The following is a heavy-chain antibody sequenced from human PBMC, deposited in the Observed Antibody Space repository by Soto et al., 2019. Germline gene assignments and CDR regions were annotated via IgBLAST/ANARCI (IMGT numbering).Heavy chain of an antibody. CDR1: GFTFSSYA. CDR2: ISGSGGST. Sequence: PGGSQRLSCAASGFTFSSYAMSWVRQAPGKGLEWVSAISGSGGSTYYADSVKGRFTISRDNSKNTLYLQMNSLRAEDTAVYYCAKVGASSIAARPAIFYYYYGMDVWGQGTTVTVSS. V-gene: IGHV3-23*01. J-gene: IGHJ6*02. CDR3: AKVGASSIAARPAIFYYYYGMDV. D-gene: IGHD6-6*01.